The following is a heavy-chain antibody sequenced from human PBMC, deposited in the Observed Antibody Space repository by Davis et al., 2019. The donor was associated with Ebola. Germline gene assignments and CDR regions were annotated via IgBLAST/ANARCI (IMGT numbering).Heavy chain of an antibody. CDR2: INGDGSGT. CDR3: VRDATRGGDFDY. CDR1: GLTFTNYW. J-gene: IGHJ4*02. Sequence: PGGSLRLSCAASGLTFTNYWMHWVRQAPGRGPVWVARINGDGSGTSYADSVKGRFTISRDNARNTVSLQMNSLRAEDTALYYCVRDATRGGDFDYWGQGTLVTVSS. D-gene: IGHD2-15*01. V-gene: IGHV3-74*01.